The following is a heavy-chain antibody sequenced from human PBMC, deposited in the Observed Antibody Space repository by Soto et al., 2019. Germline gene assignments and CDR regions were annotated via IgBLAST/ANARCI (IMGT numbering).Heavy chain of an antibody. CDR3: EKGVAVAGSVYYDYGMDV. CDR2: ISYDGSNK. J-gene: IGHJ6*02. D-gene: IGHD6-19*01. CDR1: GFPFSIYG. Sequence: PGGSLRLSCAASGFPFSIYGMHLVRQSPGKGLEWVAFISYDGSNKYYADSVKGRFTISRDNSKNTLYLQMNSLRAEDTAVYYCEKGVAVAGSVYYDYGMDVWGQGTTVTVSS. V-gene: IGHV3-30*18.